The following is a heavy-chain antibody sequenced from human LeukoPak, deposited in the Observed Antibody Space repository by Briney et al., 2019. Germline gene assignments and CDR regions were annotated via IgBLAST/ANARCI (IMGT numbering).Heavy chain of an antibody. CDR3: ARHFRFIGFGELLAFDT. Sequence: SETMSLTCSVSDDAISTTAYYWGWVRQSPGKGLEWIGSIYYNGDTYYDPSLKSRISVSIDTSKNQFSLNLNSMTAADSGVYYCARHFRFIGFGELLAFDTWGQGTRVIVSS. D-gene: IGHD3-10*01. J-gene: IGHJ4*02. CDR1: DDAISTTAYY. V-gene: IGHV4-39*01. CDR2: IYYNGDT.